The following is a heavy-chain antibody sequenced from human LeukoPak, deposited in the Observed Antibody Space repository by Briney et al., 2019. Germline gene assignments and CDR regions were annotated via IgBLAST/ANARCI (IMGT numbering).Heavy chain of an antibody. V-gene: IGHV1-2*02. CDR1: GYTFSDYY. D-gene: IGHD3-3*01. CDR3: ARKRGVGVDTNAFDI. Sequence: ASVKVSCKASGYTFSDYYMHWVRQAPAQGLEWMAWISPDSVEKKYAQKFQGRVTMTRDTSISTAYMELSRLTSDDTAVYYCARKRGVGVDTNAFDIWGQGTMVTVSS. CDR2: ISPDSVEK. J-gene: IGHJ3*02.